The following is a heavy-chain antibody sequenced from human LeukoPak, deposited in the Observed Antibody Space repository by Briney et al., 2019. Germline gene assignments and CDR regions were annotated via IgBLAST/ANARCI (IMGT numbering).Heavy chain of an antibody. CDR3: ARTMQGADAFDI. J-gene: IGHJ3*02. Sequence: ASVKVSCKASGYTFTSYGISWVRQAPGQGLEWMGWISAYNGNTNYAQKFQGRVTITADKSTSTAYMELSSLRSEDTAVYYCARTMQGADAFDIWGQGTMVTVSS. CDR2: ISAYNGNT. V-gene: IGHV1-18*01. CDR1: GYTFTSYG.